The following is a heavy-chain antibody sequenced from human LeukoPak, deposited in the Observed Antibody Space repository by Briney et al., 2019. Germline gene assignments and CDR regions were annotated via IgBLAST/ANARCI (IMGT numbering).Heavy chain of an antibody. CDR1: GFIFSSYA. Sequence: GGSLRLSCAASGFIFSSYAMHWVRRAPGKGLERVAFIRYDGSNKYYADSVKGRFTISRDNSKNTLYLQMNSLRAGDTAVYYCAKPHFDDWGQGTLVTVSS. J-gene: IGHJ4*02. CDR3: AKPHFDD. V-gene: IGHV3-30*02. CDR2: IRYDGSNK.